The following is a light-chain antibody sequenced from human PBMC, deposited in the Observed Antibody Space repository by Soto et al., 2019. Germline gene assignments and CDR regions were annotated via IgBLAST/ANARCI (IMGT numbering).Light chain of an antibody. CDR2: DAS. CDR1: QSVSSY. CDR3: QQRSKWPLT. V-gene: IGKV3-11*01. J-gene: IGKJ4*01. Sequence: EIVLTQSPATLSLSPGERATLSCRASQSVSSYLAWLQQKPGQAPRLLIYDASNRATGIPARFSGSGSGTDFPLPISSLEPEDFAVYSCQQRSKWPLTFGGATKVEIK.